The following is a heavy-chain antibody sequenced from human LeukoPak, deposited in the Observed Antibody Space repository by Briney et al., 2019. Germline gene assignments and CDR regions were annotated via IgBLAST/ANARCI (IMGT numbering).Heavy chain of an antibody. Sequence: ASVKVSCKASGYTFTDYYMHWVRQAPGQGLEWMGWINPNSGGTNYAQKFQGRVTMTTDTSTSTAYMELRSLRSDDTAVYYCARHYGSGSREGKNTDYWGQGTLVTVSS. CDR2: INPNSGGT. D-gene: IGHD3-10*01. V-gene: IGHV1-2*02. J-gene: IGHJ4*02. CDR3: ARHYGSGSREGKNTDY. CDR1: GYTFTDYY.